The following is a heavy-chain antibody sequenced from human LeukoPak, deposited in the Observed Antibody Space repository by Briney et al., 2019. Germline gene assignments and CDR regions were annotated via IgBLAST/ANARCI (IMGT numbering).Heavy chain of an antibody. J-gene: IGHJ6*03. V-gene: IGHV4-59*11. CDR3: ARIRFSENYYYYMDV. CDR2: IYYSGST. D-gene: IGHD3-3*01. Sequence: PSETLSLTCTVSGGSISSHYWSWIRQPPGKGLEWIGYIYYSGSTNYNPSLKSRVTISVGTSKNQFSLKLSSVTAADTAVYYCARIRFSENYYYYMDVWGKGTTVTVSS. CDR1: GGSISSHY.